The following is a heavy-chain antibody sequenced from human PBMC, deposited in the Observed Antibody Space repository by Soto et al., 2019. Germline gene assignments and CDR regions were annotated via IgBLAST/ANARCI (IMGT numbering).Heavy chain of an antibody. CDR2: IIPICRTA. J-gene: IGHJ6*02. CDR1: GGTFSSYA. V-gene: IGHV1-69*12. CDR3: ASVETQRSYSGMDV. D-gene: IGHD2-15*01. Sequence: QVQLVQSGDEVKKPGSSVKVSCKASGGTFSSYAISWVRQAPGQGLEWMGGIIPICRTADYAQKFQGRVTITADESTSTAYMELSSLRSEDTAVYYCASVETQRSYSGMDVWGQGTTVTVSS.